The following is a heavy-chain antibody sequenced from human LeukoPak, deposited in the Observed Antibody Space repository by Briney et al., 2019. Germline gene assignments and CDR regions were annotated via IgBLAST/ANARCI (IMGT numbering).Heavy chain of an antibody. V-gene: IGHV3-48*01. J-gene: IGHJ4*02. Sequence: GGSLRLSCAASGFTLSSYSMNWVRQAPGKGLEWVSYISSSSSTIYYADSVKGRFTISRDNAKNSLYLQMNSLRAEDTAVYYCARDRDVLLWFGEPNFDYWGQGTLVTVSS. CDR3: ARDRDVLLWFGEPNFDY. CDR2: ISSSSSTI. CDR1: GFTLSSYS. D-gene: IGHD3-10*01.